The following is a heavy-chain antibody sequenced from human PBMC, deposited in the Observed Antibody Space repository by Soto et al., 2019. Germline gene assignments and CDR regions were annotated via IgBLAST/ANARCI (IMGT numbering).Heavy chain of an antibody. V-gene: IGHV1-69*06. Sequence: ASVKVSCKASGGTFSSYAISWVRQAPGQGLEWMGGIIPIFGTANYAQKFQGRVTITADKSTSTAYMELSSLRSEDTAVYYCARGGGGGSYHYYFDYWGQGTLVTVSS. J-gene: IGHJ4*02. CDR2: IIPIFGTA. D-gene: IGHD1-26*01. CDR1: GGTFSSYA. CDR3: ARGGGGGSYHYYFDY.